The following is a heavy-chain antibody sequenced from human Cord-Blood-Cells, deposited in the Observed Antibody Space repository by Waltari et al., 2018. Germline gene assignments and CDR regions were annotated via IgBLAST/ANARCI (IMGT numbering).Heavy chain of an antibody. CDR3: ARGRNGAFDI. CDR1: GGSFSGYY. D-gene: IGHD2-8*01. Sequence: QVQLQQWGAGLLKPSETLSLTCAVYGGSFSGYYWSWIRQPPGKGLEWIGEINHSGSTNYNPSLKSRVTISVDTSKNQFSLKLGSVTAADTAVYYCARGRNGAFDIWGQGTMVTDSS. J-gene: IGHJ3*02. V-gene: IGHV4-34*01. CDR2: INHSGST.